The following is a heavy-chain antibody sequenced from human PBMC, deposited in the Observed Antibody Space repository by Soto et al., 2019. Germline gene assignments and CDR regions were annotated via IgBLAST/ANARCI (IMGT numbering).Heavy chain of an antibody. CDR2: VNHRGET. J-gene: IGHJ4*02. D-gene: IGHD5-18*01. Sequence: KTSETLSLTCAVYGGSFTGYFWSWIRQSPGKGLEWIGEVNHRGETNYSPSLKSRLTISGDTSKNHISLKPRSVTAADTAVYYCARGKRMQLWLKSYFDTWGQGTPVTVSS. CDR1: GGSFTGYF. CDR3: ARGKRMQLWLKSYFDT. V-gene: IGHV4-34*01.